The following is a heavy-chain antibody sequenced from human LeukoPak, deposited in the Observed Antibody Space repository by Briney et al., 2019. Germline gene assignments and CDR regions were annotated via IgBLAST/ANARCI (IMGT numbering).Heavy chain of an antibody. V-gene: IGHV3-30*18. D-gene: IGHD1-26*01. CDR1: GFTFSSYG. Sequence: GRSLRLSCAASGFTFSSYGMHWVRQAPGKGLEWVAVISYDGSNKYYADSVKGRFTISRDNSKNTLYLQMNSLRAEDTAVYYCAKDSSSDLVGASQFDYWGQGTLVTVSS. J-gene: IGHJ4*02. CDR3: AKDSSSDLVGASQFDY. CDR2: ISYDGSNK.